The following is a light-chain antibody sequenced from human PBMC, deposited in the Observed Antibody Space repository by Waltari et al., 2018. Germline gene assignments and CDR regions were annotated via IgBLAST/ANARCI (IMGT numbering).Light chain of an antibody. CDR3: LQDYIYPWT. Sequence: DIVMTQSPDSLAVSLGERATINCKSSQSVLYSSNNKNYLAWYQQKPGKAPKLLISAASTLQSGVPSRFSGSGSGTEFTLTISSLQPEDFATYYCLQDYIYPWTFGQGTKVEIQ. J-gene: IGKJ1*01. CDR2: AAS. CDR1: QSVLYSSNNKNY. V-gene: IGKV4-1*01.